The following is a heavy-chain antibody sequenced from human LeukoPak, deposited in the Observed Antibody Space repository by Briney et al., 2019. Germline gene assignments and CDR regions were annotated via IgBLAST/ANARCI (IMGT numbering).Heavy chain of an antibody. CDR1: GYTFPSYA. CDR3: ARVGRSGSYSYDY. D-gene: IGHD1-26*01. J-gene: IGHJ4*02. Sequence: GASVKVSCKASGYTFPSYALHWVRQAPGQRLEWMGWINAGNGNTKYSQKFQGRVTITRDTSASTAYMELSSLRSEDTAVYYCARVGRSGSYSYDYWGQGTLVTVSS. CDR2: INAGNGNT. V-gene: IGHV1-3*01.